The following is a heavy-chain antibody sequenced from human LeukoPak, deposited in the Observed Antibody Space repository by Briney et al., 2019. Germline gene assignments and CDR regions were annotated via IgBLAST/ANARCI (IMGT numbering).Heavy chain of an antibody. CDR1: GGSITSYY. D-gene: IGHD3-10*01. V-gene: IGHV4-4*07. CDR3: ARDSGRVSFDY. J-gene: IGHJ4*02. CDR2: IYTSGNT. Sequence: SETLSLTCTVSGGSITSYYWNWVRQPAGEGLEWIGRIYTSGNTNYNPSLKSRVSMSVDTSKNQFSLKLSSVTAADTAVYYCARDSGRVSFDYWGQGTLVTVSS.